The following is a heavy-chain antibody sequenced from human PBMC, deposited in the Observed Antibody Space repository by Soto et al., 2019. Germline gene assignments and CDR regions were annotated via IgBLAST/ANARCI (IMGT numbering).Heavy chain of an antibody. D-gene: IGHD6-19*01. CDR3: ARGRTVSGVFDY. Sequence: QVQLVQSGAEVKKPGSSVKVSCKASGGTLSSYGINWVRQAPGQGLEWMGGITPILGTAYYAQNFQGRVTFPADESTTTAYMELSSLRSDDTAIYYCARGRTVSGVFDYWGQGTLLTVSS. CDR1: GGTLSSYG. V-gene: IGHV1-69*11. CDR2: ITPILGTA. J-gene: IGHJ4*02.